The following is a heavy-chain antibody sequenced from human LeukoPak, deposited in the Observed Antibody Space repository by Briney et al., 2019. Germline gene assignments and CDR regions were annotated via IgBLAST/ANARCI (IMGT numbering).Heavy chain of an antibody. CDR3: ARVTNTGLIDY. CDR1: GGSISRGDYP. CDR2: IYYSGST. J-gene: IGHJ4*02. V-gene: IGHV4-31*03. Sequence: SETLSLTCTLSGGSISRGDYPWSWIRQHPGKGLEWIGYIYYSGSTYYNPSLKSRVTISVDTSKNQFSLKPSSVTAADSAVYYCARVTNTGLIDYWGQGTLVTVSS. D-gene: IGHD1-14*01.